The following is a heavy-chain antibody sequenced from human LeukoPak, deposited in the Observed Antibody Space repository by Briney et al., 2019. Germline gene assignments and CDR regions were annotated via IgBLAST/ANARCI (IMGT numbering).Heavy chain of an antibody. CDR2: INHSGST. CDR3: ARETDGGQDFDY. Sequence: SETLSLTCAVYGGSFSGYYWSWIRQPPGKGLEWIGEINHSGSTNYNPSLKSRVTISVDTSKNQFSLKLSSVTAADTAVYYCARETDGGQDFDYWGQGTLVTVSS. CDR1: GGSFSGYY. D-gene: IGHD3-10*01. J-gene: IGHJ4*02. V-gene: IGHV4-34*01.